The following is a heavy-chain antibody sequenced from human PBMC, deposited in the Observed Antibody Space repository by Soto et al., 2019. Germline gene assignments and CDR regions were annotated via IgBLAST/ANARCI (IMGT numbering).Heavy chain of an antibody. CDR3: GRDTLPNYYGSGSYVVDY. J-gene: IGHJ4*02. D-gene: IGHD3-10*01. CDR1: GFTFSTYG. Sequence: QVQLVESGGGVVQPGRSLRLSCAASGFTFSTYGMHWVRQAPGKGLEWVAVIWNDGSNKYYADSVKGRFSISRDNSNNTLYLQMNSLRAEATAVYYCGRDTLPNYYGSGSYVVDYWGQGTLVTVSS. CDR2: IWNDGSNK. V-gene: IGHV3-33*01.